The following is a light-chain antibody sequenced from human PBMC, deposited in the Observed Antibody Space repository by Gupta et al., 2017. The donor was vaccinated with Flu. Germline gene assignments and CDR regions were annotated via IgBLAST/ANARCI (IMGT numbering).Light chain of an antibody. V-gene: IGLV8-61*01. CDR1: SGSVCSDYY. J-gene: IGLJ3*02. CDR3: GLYVGSSVWL. Sequence: QTVVTQEPSFSVSPGGTVTLTCGLSSGSVCSDYYPSWYQQTPGQPPRTLIYNTNSRSSAVPGRFSASFLGSKAAPTITVAEEDDASDYYYGLYVGSSVWLFGGGTKLTVL. CDR2: NTN.